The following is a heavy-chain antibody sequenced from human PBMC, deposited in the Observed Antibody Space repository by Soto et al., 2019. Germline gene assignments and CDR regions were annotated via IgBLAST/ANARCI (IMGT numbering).Heavy chain of an antibody. CDR1: GFTFTSSA. J-gene: IGHJ4*02. CDR3: ATDKGDSYGYGNY. V-gene: IGHV1-58*01. Sequence: ASVKVSCKASGFTFTSSAVQWVRQARGQRLEWIGWIVVGSGNTNYAQKFQERVTITRDMSTSTAYMELSSLRSVDTAVYYCATDKGDSYGYGNYWGQGTLVTVSS. D-gene: IGHD5-18*01. CDR2: IVVGSGNT.